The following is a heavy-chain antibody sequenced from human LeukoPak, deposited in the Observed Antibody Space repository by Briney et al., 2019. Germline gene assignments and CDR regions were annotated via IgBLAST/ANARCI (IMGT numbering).Heavy chain of an antibody. J-gene: IGHJ4*02. Sequence: SETLSLTCSVSNDSISSGRYYWIWIRQPAGKVLEWIGYIYYSRSTNYNPSLKSRVTISVDTPQNQFSLKLSSVTTADTAVYYCARDRAVAAAVYYFDYWGQGTLVTVSS. D-gene: IGHD6-19*01. CDR1: NDSISSGRYY. CDR2: IYYSRST. CDR3: ARDRAVAAAVYYFDY. V-gene: IGHV4-61*10.